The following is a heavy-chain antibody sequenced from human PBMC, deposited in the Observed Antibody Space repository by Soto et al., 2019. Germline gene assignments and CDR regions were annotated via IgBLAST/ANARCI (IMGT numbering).Heavy chain of an antibody. Sequence: EVQLVESGGGLVQPGGSLKLSCAASGFTFSGSAVHWVRQASGKGLEWVGRIRSKANNYATVYAASVKGRFTISRDDSXNXAXLQMTSLKTEDTAVYYCTRHAVQYCGGDCYLLPYFDLWGRGTLVTVSS. D-gene: IGHD2-21*02. CDR2: IRSKANNYAT. V-gene: IGHV3-73*02. CDR1: GFTFSGSA. J-gene: IGHJ2*01. CDR3: TRHAVQYCGGDCYLLPYFDL.